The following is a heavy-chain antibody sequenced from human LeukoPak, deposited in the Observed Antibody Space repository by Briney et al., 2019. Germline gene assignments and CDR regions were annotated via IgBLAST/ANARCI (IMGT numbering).Heavy chain of an antibody. CDR1: GFTFSNYW. D-gene: IGHD4-17*01. CDR3: ARLTTAYDAFDI. V-gene: IGHV3-7*02. Sequence: GGSLRLSCAASGFTFSNYWMGWFRQAPGKGLEWVAIIKQDGSEKYYVDSVKGRFTISRDNAKNSLYPQMNSLRAEDTAVYYCARLTTAYDAFDIWGQGTMVTVSS. J-gene: IGHJ3*02. CDR2: IKQDGSEK.